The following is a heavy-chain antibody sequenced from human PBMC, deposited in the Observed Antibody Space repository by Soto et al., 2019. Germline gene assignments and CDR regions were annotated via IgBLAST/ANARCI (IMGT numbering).Heavy chain of an antibody. CDR1: GGSFSGYY. V-gene: IGHV4-34*01. CDR2: INHSGST. CDR3: ARRYGDYPRWLAY. J-gene: IGHJ4*02. Sequence: SETLSLTCAVYGGSFSGYYWSWIRQPPGKGLEWIGEINHSGSTNYNPSLKSRVTISVDTSKNQFSLKLSSVTAADTAVYYCARRYGDYPRWLAYWGQGTLVTVSS. D-gene: IGHD4-17*01.